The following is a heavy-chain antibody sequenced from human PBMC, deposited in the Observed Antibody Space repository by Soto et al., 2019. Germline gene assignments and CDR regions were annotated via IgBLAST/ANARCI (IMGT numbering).Heavy chain of an antibody. Sequence: QVQLQESGPGLVKPSQTLSLTCTVSGGSISSGDYYWSWVRHHPGNDLEGIVYRSYSGSTYYNPSLERRVTIGVDTSRHQFSLRLGSVTGAETAVYYCAREGRVAYCGGDGLYTWFAPWGQGTRVTVSS. CDR1: GGSISSGDYY. CDR3: AREGRVAYCGGDGLYTWFAP. CDR2: RSYSGST. V-gene: IGHV4-31*03. D-gene: IGHD2-21*02. J-gene: IGHJ5*02.